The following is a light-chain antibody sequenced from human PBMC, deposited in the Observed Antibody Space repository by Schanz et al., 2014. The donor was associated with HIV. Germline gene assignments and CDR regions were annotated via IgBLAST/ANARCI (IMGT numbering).Light chain of an antibody. CDR3: AAWDDSLNGVI. J-gene: IGLJ2*01. CDR1: SSDVGGYNY. V-gene: IGLV2-8*01. Sequence: QSALTQPPSASGSPGQSITIPCTGTSSDVGGYNYVAWYQQHPGKAPKLMIYDVSKRPSGVPDRFSGSKSGNTASLAISGLQSEDEADYYCAAWDDSLNGVIFGGGTKLTVL. CDR2: DVS.